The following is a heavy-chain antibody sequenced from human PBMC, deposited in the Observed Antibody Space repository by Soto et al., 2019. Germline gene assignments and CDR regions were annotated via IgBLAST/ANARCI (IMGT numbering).Heavy chain of an antibody. CDR2: ISYDGSNK. V-gene: IGHV3-30*18. CDR3: AKDLRTLLRFLEWLPRDV. CDR1: GFTFSSYG. J-gene: IGHJ6*02. Sequence: GGFLRLSCAASGFTFSSYGRHWVRQAPGKGLEWVAVISYDGSNKYYADSVKGRFTISRDNSKNTLYLQMNSLRAEDTAVYYCAKDLRTLLRFLEWLPRDVWGQGTTVTVSS. D-gene: IGHD3-3*01.